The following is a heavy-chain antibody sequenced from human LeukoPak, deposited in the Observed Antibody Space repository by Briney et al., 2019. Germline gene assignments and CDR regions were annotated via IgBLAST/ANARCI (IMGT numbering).Heavy chain of an antibody. J-gene: IGHJ4*02. CDR3: TRHAQVVASSLIDS. V-gene: IGHV4-39*01. CDR2: ISYSGTT. D-gene: IGHD3-22*01. CDR1: GASMISSGYY. Sequence: SETLSLTCTVSGASMISSGYYVGWIRQPPGKGLEWIGIISYSGTTYYNPSLESRVIMSVDTSKKQFSLQLSSVTAADTAIYYCTRHAQVVASSLIDSWGQGTLVTVSS.